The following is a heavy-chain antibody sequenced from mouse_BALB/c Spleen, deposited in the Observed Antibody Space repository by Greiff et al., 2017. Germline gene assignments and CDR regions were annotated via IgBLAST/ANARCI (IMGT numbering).Heavy chain of an antibody. CDR1: GFSLTSYG. V-gene: IGHV2-2*02. CDR2: IWSGGST. D-gene: IGHD2-3*01. CDR3: ARNGDGYYLAWFAY. J-gene: IGHJ3*01. Sequence: VQLQQSGPGLVQPSQSLSITCTVSGFSLTSYGVHWVRQSPGKGLEWLGVIWSGGSTDYNAAFISRLSISKDNSKSQVFFKMNSLQANDTAIYYCARNGDGYYLAWFAYWGQGTLVTVSA.